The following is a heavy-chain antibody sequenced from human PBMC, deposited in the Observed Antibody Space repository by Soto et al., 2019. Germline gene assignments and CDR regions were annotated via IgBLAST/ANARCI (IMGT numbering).Heavy chain of an antibody. CDR2: VCGSGTKT. CDR1: GFTFSSYA. J-gene: IGHJ5*02. Sequence: EVQLLESGGGLVQPGGSLRLSCVASGFTFSSYAMTWVRQAPGKGLEWVSVVCGSGTKTFYADSVKGRFIISRDNSKNTLYLQMNSLRAEDTAVYYCAKDRVTTVTTFHNWFDPWGQGTLVTVSS. CDR3: AKDRVTTVTTFHNWFDP. V-gene: IGHV3-23*01. D-gene: IGHD4-17*01.